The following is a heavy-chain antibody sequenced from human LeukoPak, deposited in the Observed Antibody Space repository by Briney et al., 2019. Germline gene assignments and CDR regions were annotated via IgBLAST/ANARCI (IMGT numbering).Heavy chain of an antibody. CDR1: GFTISTYS. V-gene: IGHV3-21*06. CDR3: ARGDVDYYDSSGSDAFYI. J-gene: IGHJ3*02. Sequence: PGGSLSLSCATSGFTISTYSMSWVRQAPGKGLEWVACISSSGSHTYYADSMKGRFIISRDNAKNSMSLHINSLRVEDTAMYFCARGDVDYYDSSGSDAFYIWGQGTRVTVSS. CDR2: ISSSGSHT. D-gene: IGHD3-22*01.